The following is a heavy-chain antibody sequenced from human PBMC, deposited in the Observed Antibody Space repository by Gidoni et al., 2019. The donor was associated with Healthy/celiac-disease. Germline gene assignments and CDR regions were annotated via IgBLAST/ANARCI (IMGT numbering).Heavy chain of an antibody. Sequence: QVQLVVAGGGVVQTGRSLRLSCAASGLTFSSYALHWVRQAPGQGLEWVAVISYDGSDKYHAGSVKGRFTISRDNSKNTLDLQMNSRRAENTAVYYWARGGALDYWGQGTLVTVSS. V-gene: IGHV3-30-3*01. J-gene: IGHJ4*02. CDR3: ARGGALDY. CDR1: GLTFSSYA. CDR2: ISYDGSDK. D-gene: IGHD1-26*01.